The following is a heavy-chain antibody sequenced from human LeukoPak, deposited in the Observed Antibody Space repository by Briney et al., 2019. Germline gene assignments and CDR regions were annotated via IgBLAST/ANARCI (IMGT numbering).Heavy chain of an antibody. V-gene: IGHV3-23*01. Sequence: PGGSLRLSCAASGFTFSSYAMSWVRQAPGKGLEWVSGISGSGVSTYYADSVKGRFTISRDNSKNTLYLQMNSLRAEDTAVYYCAKDRSYYDSSGYIYYFDYWGQGTLATVSS. CDR3: AKDRSYYDSSGYIYYFDY. CDR2: ISGSGVST. D-gene: IGHD3-22*01. CDR1: GFTFSSYA. J-gene: IGHJ4*02.